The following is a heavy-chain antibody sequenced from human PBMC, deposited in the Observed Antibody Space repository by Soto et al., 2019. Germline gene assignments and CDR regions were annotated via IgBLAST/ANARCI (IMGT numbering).Heavy chain of an antibody. CDR2: IIPIFGTA. CDR3: ARDGYSGYENPADY. D-gene: IGHD5-12*01. J-gene: IGHJ4*02. CDR1: GGTFSSYA. Sequence: GASVKVSCKASGGTFSSYAISWVRQAPGQGLEWMGGIIPIFGTANYAQKFQGRVTITADESTSTAYMELSSLRSEDTAVYYCARDGYSGYENPADYWGQGTLVTVSS. V-gene: IGHV1-69*13.